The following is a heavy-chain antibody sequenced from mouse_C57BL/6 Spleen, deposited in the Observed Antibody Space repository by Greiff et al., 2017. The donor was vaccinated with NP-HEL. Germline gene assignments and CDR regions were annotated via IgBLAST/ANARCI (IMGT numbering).Heavy chain of an antibody. J-gene: IGHJ2*01. CDR3: VRQGLYYDYDFDY. Sequence: EVKLVESGGGLVQPKGSLKLSCAASGFSFNTYAMNWVRQAPGKGLEWVARIRSKSNNYATYSADSVKDRFTISRDDSESMLYLQMNNLKTEDTAMYYCVRQGLYYDYDFDYWGQGTTLTVSS. V-gene: IGHV10-1*01. D-gene: IGHD2-4*01. CDR1: GFSFNTYA. CDR2: IRSKSNNYAT.